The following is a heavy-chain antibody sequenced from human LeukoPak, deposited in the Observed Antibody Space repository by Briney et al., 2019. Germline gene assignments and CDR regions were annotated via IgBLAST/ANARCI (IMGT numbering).Heavy chain of an antibody. CDR2: ISGSGDST. CDR1: GFILSSYA. Sequence: LSGGSLRLSCAASGFILSSYAMSWVRQAPGKGLEWVSTISGSGDSTYYADSVKGRFTVSRDNSKNTLYLQFNSLKAEDTAVYYCAKPERPYTSSWYYHHWGQGTLVTVSS. CDR3: AKPERPYTSSWYYHH. D-gene: IGHD6-13*01. J-gene: IGHJ1*01. V-gene: IGHV3-23*01.